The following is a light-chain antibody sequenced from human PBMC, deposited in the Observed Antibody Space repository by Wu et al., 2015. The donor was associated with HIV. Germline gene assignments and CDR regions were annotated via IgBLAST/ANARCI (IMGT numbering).Light chain of an antibody. CDR1: QSIGNY. CDR2: AAS. CDR3: QQSYSAPYT. Sequence: DIQMTQSPSSLSASAGDRVSITCRASQSIGNYLNWYQQKLGKAPKLLIYAASSLQGGVPSGFSGSGSGTDFTLTITSLQPEDVATYYCQQSYSAPYTFGQGTKLEIK. V-gene: IGKV1-39*01. J-gene: IGKJ2*01.